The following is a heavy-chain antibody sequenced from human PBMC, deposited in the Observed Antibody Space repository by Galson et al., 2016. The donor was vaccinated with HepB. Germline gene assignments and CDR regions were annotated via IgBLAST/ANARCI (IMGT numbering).Heavy chain of an antibody. J-gene: IGHJ4*02. CDR2: INHSGST. CDR3: ARSALWQQLVNYFDY. D-gene: IGHD1-1*01. Sequence: SETLSLTCAVYGGSFSDYYWSWIRQPPGKGLPWLGEINHSGSTNYNPSLKSRVTISVGTSRNQFSLNLNSVTAADTAVYYCARSALWQQLVNYFDYWGQGTLVTVSS. V-gene: IGHV4-34*01. CDR1: GGSFSDYY.